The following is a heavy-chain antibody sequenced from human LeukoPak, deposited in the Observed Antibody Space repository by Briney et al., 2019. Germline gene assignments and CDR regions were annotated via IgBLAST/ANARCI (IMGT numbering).Heavy chain of an antibody. J-gene: IGHJ4*02. CDR2: ISGSGGYT. CDR3: AKGSHSSAWYYFDY. CDR1: GFTFSSYA. D-gene: IGHD6-19*01. V-gene: IGHV3-23*01. Sequence: GGSLRLSCAAPGFTFSSYAMSWVRQAPGQGLEWVSSISGSGGYTYYADSVKGRFTISRDNSKNTLYLQMNSLRAEDAAVYYCAKGSHSSAWYYFDYWGRGTLVTVSS.